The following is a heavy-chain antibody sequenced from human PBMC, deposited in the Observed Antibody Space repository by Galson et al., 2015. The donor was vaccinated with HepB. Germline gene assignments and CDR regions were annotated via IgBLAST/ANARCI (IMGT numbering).Heavy chain of an antibody. V-gene: IGHV6-1*01. CDR1: GDSVSSNSAA. Sequence: CAISGDSVSSNSAAWNWIRQSPSRGLEWLGRTYYRSKWYNDYAESVKSRISIKPDTPKNQFSLQLNSVTPEDTAVYYCARLDCSGGSCTNGFDPWGQGTLVTVSS. J-gene: IGHJ5*02. D-gene: IGHD2-15*01. CDR3: ARLDCSGGSCTNGFDP. CDR2: TYYRSKWYN.